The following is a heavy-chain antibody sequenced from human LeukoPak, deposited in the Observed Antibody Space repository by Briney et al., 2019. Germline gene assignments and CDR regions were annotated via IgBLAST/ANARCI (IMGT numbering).Heavy chain of an antibody. CDR2: IYYSGST. CDR3: ARVPETAMVPTYIDY. J-gene: IGHJ4*02. Sequence: SETLSLTCTVSGGSISSSSYYWGWIRQPPGKGLEWIGSIYYSGSTYYNPSLKSRVTISVDTSKNQFSLKLSSVTAAGTAVYYCARVPETAMVPTYIDYWGQGTLVTVSS. CDR1: GGSISSSSYY. D-gene: IGHD5-18*01. V-gene: IGHV4-39*07.